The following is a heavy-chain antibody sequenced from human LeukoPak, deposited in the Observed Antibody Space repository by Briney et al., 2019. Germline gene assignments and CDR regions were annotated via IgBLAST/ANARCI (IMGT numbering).Heavy chain of an antibody. CDR2: IWYDGSNK. CDR3: ASPDYDRSGLSAEYFQH. Sequence: GGSLRLSCAASGFTFSTYGMHWVRQAPGKGLEWVAVIWYDGSNKYYADSVKGRFTISRDNSKNTLYLQMNSLRAEDTAVYYCASPDYDRSGLSAEYFQHWGQGTLVTVSS. J-gene: IGHJ1*01. V-gene: IGHV3-33*01. D-gene: IGHD3-22*01. CDR1: GFTFSTYG.